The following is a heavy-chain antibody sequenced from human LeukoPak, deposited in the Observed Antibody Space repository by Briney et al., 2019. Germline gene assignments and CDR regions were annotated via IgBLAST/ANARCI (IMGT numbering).Heavy chain of an antibody. D-gene: IGHD6-19*01. CDR2: VHYSGST. J-gene: IGHJ2*01. V-gene: IGHV4-59*01. Sequence: SETLSLTCTVSGGYISNYYWNWIRQSPGKGLELIGSVHYSGSTKYRPSLQSRVVISVDTSRNHLSLKMTSVTAADTAVYYCAREVRDGIGWYGCYFDLWGRGTLVSVFS. CDR1: GGYISNYY. CDR3: AREVRDGIGWYGCYFDL.